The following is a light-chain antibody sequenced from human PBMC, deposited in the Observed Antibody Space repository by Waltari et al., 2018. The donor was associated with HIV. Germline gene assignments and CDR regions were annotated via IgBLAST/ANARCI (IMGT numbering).Light chain of an antibody. CDR3: QKYSRPPRT. CDR1: QSLIHYSKYNKY. Sequence: DIVVTQSPDSLAVSLGERATINCKSSQSLIHYSKYNKYPAWNQQKPGQHPKLHIYWASTREAGVQDRCNGSGSGTDFSLTITSLQAEDVAVDYCQKYSRPPRTFGQGTKVEIK. CDR2: WAS. V-gene: IGKV4-1*01. J-gene: IGKJ1*01.